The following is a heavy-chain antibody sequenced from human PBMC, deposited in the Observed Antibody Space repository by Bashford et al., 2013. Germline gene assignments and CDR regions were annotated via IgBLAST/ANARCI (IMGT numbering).Heavy chain of an antibody. D-gene: IGHD3-22*01. CDR3: ARLPNTYDSSGHYLAWFDP. J-gene: IGHJ5*02. Sequence: SETLSLTCSVSGASISTFYWGWIRQPHGKGLEWIGYIHNSGSSRYNPSLKSRVTISVDTSKNQFSLTLNSVTAADTAVYYCARLPNTYDSSGHYLAWFDPWGQGTLVTVSS. CDR2: IHNSGSS. V-gene: IGHV4-59*01. CDR1: GASISTFY.